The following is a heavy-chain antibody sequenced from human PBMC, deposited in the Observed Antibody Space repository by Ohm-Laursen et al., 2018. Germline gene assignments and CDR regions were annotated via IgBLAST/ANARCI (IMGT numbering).Heavy chain of an antibody. J-gene: IGHJ5*02. CDR1: GGSISSSSYY. Sequence: TLSLTCTVSGGSISSSSYYWGWIRQPPGKGLEWIGSIYYSGSTYYNPSLKSRFTISVDTSKNQFSLKLCSVTAADTAVYYCARHAAYCGGDCYSRWFDPWGQGTLVTVSS. CDR3: ARHAAYCGGDCYSRWFDP. D-gene: IGHD2-21*02. CDR2: IYYSGST. V-gene: IGHV4-39*01.